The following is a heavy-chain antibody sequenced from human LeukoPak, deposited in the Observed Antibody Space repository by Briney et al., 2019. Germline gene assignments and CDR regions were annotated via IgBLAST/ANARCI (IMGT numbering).Heavy chain of an antibody. V-gene: IGHV1-8*01. J-gene: IGHJ1*01. CDR3: ARGPPPYCSDDSCYSFLYFHH. CDR2: MNPNSGNT. CDR1: GYTFTRYD. D-gene: IGHD2-15*01. Sequence: GASVKVSCKASGYTFTRYDINWVRQAAGQGLEWMGWMNPNSGNTGYAQKFQGRVTMTRDTSISTAYLELTTLRPDDTAVYYCARGPPPYCSDDSCYSFLYFHHWGQGTLVTVSS.